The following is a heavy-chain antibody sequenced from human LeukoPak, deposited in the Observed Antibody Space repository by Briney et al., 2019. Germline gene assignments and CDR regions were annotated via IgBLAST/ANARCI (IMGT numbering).Heavy chain of an antibody. J-gene: IGHJ6*02. CDR2: IYSGGST. CDR3: ARVAVVPAAIRLYYYYGMDV. Sequence: GGSLRLSCAASGFTVSSNYMGWVRQAPGKGLEWVLVIYSGGSTYYADSVKGRFTISRDNSKNTLYLQMNSLRAEDTAVYYCARVAVVPAAIRLYYYYGMDVWGQGTTVTVSS. CDR1: GFTVSSNY. V-gene: IGHV3-66*01. D-gene: IGHD2-2*01.